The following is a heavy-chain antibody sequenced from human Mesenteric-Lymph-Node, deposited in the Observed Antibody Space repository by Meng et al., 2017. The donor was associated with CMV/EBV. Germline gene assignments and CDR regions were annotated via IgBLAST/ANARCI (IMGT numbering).Heavy chain of an antibody. CDR2: IKPDGSTK. D-gene: IGHD3-16*01. Sequence: GGSLRLSCAASGFTFSSYAMHWVRQGPGERLEWVADIKPDGSTKYYAASVKGRFTISRDNAERSLYLQMNSLRVEDTSIYYCACLWEGGYWGQGTLVTVSS. CDR3: ACLWEGGY. J-gene: IGHJ4*02. V-gene: IGHV3-7*01. CDR1: GFTFSSYA.